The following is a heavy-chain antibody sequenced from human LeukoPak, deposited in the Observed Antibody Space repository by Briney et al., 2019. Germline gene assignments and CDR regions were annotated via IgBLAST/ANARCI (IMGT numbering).Heavy chain of an antibody. CDR1: GFTFSSYA. J-gene: IGHJ6*02. CDR2: ISYDGSNK. Sequence: PGGSLRLSCAASGFTFSSYAMHWVRQAPGKGLEWVAVISYDGSNKYYADSVKGRFTISRDNSKNTLYLQMNSLRAEDMAVYYCARGGHGDYWDYYYGMDVWAKGPRSPSP. V-gene: IGHV3-30-3*01. D-gene: IGHD4-17*01. CDR3: ARGGHGDYWDYYYGMDV.